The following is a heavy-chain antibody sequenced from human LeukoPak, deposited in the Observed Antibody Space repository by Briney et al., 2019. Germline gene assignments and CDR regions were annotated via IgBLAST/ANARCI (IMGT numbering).Heavy chain of an antibody. CDR3: ARDRRGQNYFDY. J-gene: IGHJ4*02. CDR1: GGSISSSSYY. CDR2: IYYSGST. V-gene: IGHV4-39*07. Sequence: SETLSLTCTVSGGSISSSSYYWGWIRQPPGKGLEWIRNIYYSGSTYYNPSLKSRVTISVDTSKNQFSLKLSSVTAADTAVYYCARDRRGQNYFDYWGQGTLVTVSS.